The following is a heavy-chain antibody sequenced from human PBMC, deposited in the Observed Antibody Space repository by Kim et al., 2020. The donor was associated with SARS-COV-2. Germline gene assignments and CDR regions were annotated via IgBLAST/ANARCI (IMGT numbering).Heavy chain of an antibody. V-gene: IGHV1-2*06. CDR2: INPNSGGT. D-gene: IGHD6-19*01. Sequence: ASVKVSCKASGYTFTDYYMHWVRQAPGQGLEWVGRINPNSGGTNYTQKLRGRVAMTRDTSITTVYMELSSLRSDDTAVYYCTRDNPSVALTGGRGWFGPWGQGTLVTVSS. CDR3: TRDNPSVALTGGRGWFGP. CDR1: GYTFTDYY. J-gene: IGHJ5*02.